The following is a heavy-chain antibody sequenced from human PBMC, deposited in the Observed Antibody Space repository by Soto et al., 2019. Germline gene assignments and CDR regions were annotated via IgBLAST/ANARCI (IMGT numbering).Heavy chain of an antibody. J-gene: IGHJ6*02. CDR1: GFTFSSYE. D-gene: IGHD1-26*01. Sequence: PGGSLRLSCAASGFTFSSYEMNWVRQAPGKGLEWVSYISSSGSTIYYADSVKGRFTISRDNAKNSLYLQMNSLRAEDTAVYYCARVGSGSFSRFSHYYYRMDVWGQGTTVTVSS. V-gene: IGHV3-48*03. CDR3: ARVGSGSFSRFSHYYYRMDV. CDR2: ISSSGSTI.